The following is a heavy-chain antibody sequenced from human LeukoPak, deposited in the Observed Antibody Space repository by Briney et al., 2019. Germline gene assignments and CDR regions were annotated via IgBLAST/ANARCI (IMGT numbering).Heavy chain of an antibody. V-gene: IGHV4-34*01. CDR2: INHSGST. Sequence: SETLSLTCAVYGGSFSGYYWSWIRQPPGKGLEWVGEINHSGSTNYNPSLKSRVTISVDTSKNQFSLKLSSVTAADTAVYYCARLACSGGSCYSDADWFDPWGQGTLVTVSS. D-gene: IGHD2-15*01. CDR3: ARLACSGGSCYSDADWFDP. J-gene: IGHJ5*02. CDR1: GGSFSGYY.